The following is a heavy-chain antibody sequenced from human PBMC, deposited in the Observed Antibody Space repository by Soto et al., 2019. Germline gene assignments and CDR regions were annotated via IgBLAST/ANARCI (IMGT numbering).Heavy chain of an antibody. CDR3: ATEKYGAGPVGVYD. V-gene: IGHV1-69*08. Sequence: QVPLVQSGAELKKPGSSVKVSCEASGGTSTIYTITWVRQAPGQGLAWMGRIVPMLGITHYARNFQDRLTITADQPKATVYIELSSLRFEATALYYFATEKYGAGPVGVYDWGQGTQVTVSS. CDR1: GGTSTIYT. CDR2: IVPMLGIT. D-gene: IGHD1-26*01. J-gene: IGHJ4*02.